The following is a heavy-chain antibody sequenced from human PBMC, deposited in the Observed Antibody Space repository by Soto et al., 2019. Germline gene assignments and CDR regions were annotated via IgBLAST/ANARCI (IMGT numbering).Heavy chain of an antibody. CDR3: ARDPRERGYSYGSLLLNWFDP. D-gene: IGHD5-18*01. CDR2: IWYDGSNK. V-gene: IGHV3-33*01. Sequence: QVQLVESGGGVVQPGRSLRLSCAASGFTFSSYGMHWVRQAPGKGLEWVAVIWYDGSNKYYADSVKGRFTISGDNSKNTLYLQMNSLRAEDTAVYYCARDPRERGYSYGSLLLNWFDPWGQGTLVTVSS. CDR1: GFTFSSYG. J-gene: IGHJ5*02.